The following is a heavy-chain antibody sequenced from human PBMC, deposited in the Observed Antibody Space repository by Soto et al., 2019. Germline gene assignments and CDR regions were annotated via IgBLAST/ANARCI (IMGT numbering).Heavy chain of an antibody. V-gene: IGHV3-21*01. J-gene: IGHJ4*02. D-gene: IGHD6-19*01. CDR2: ISSGSTYR. Sequence: SGGSLRLSCAASGFTFSSYTMNWVRQAPGKGLEWVSSISSGSTYRYYTDTVKGRFTISRKNAKKSLYLEMNSLRADDTAVYYCARHISGWHYYDYWGQGTPVTVSS. CDR3: ARHISGWHYYDY. CDR1: GFTFSSYT.